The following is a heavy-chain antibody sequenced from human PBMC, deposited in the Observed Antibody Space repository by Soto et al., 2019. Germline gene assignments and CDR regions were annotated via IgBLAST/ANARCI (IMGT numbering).Heavy chain of an antibody. CDR2: INAYNGNT. CDR1: GYRFTSYG. CDR3: AMVDVYVTPSPQDV. Sequence: ASVKVSCKASGYRFTSYGIGWVRQAPGQGREWMGWINAYNGNTNYAQNLQGRVTLTTDTSTSTAYMELRSLRSNDTAVYYCAMVDVYVTPSPQDVWGQGTTVTVSS. V-gene: IGHV1-18*01. D-gene: IGHD3-16*01. J-gene: IGHJ6*02.